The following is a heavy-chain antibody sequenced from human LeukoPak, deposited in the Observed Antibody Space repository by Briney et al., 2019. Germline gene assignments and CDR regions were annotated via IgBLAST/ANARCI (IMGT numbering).Heavy chain of an antibody. J-gene: IGHJ5*02. CDR3: ARSPSTVTTVGWFDP. V-gene: IGHV4-39*06. CDR1: GGSISSSSYY. D-gene: IGHD4-17*01. CDR2: IFYSGST. Sequence: PSETLSLTCTVSGGSISSSSYYWGWIRQPPGKGLEWIGSIFYSGSTYYNPSLKSRVTISVDTSKNQFALKLRSVTAADTAVYYCARSPSTVTTVGWFDPWGQGTLVTVSS.